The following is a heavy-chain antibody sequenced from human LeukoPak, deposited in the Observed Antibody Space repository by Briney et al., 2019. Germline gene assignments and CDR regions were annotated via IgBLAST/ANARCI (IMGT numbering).Heavy chain of an antibody. D-gene: IGHD6-6*01. Sequence: SVKVSCKASGGTFSSYAISWVRQAPGQGLEWMGRIIPILGIASYAQKFQGRVTITADKSTSTAYMERSSLRSEDTAVYYCAGTDSSSSSHYWGQGTLVTVSS. CDR1: GGTFSSYA. J-gene: IGHJ4*02. CDR2: IIPILGIA. V-gene: IGHV1-69*04. CDR3: AGTDSSSSSHY.